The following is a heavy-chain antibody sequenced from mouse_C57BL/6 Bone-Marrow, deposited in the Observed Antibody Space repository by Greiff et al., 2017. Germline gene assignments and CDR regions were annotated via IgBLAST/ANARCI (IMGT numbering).Heavy chain of an antibody. J-gene: IGHJ4*01. CDR2: SRNKANDYTT. CDR3: ARDEGRNYAMDY. V-gene: IGHV7-1*01. D-gene: IGHD1-1*01. CDR1: GFTFSDSY. Sequence: EVKLMESGGGLVQSGRSLRLSCATSGFTFSDSYMEWVRQAPGKGLEWIAASRNKANDYTTEYSASVKGRFTFSRDTSQSILYLQMNALRDEDTAIYYCARDEGRNYAMDYWGQGTSVTVAS.